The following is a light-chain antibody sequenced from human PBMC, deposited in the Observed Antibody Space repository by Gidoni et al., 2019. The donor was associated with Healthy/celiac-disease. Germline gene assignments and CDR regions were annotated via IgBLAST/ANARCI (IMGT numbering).Light chain of an antibody. Sequence: QSALTQPRSVSGSPGQSVTISCTGTSSDVGGYNYVSWYQQHPGKAPKLMIYDVSKQPSGVPDRFSGSKSGNTASLTISGLQAEDEADYYCCSYAGSFRYVFGTGTKVTVL. CDR3: CSYAGSFRYV. J-gene: IGLJ1*01. CDR2: DVS. V-gene: IGLV2-11*01. CDR1: SSDVGGYNY.